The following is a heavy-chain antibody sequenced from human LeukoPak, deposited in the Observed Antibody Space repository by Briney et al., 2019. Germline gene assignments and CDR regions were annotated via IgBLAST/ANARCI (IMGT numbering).Heavy chain of an antibody. Sequence: ASVKVSCKASGYIFSNYDISWVRQATGQGLEWMGWMNPNSGNTGYALQFQGRVTFSTDTSITTAYMEMSSVRSDDTAVYYCARAVRYQLLPDYRGQGTLVTVSS. CDR1: GYIFSNYD. D-gene: IGHD2-2*01. V-gene: IGHV1-8*01. J-gene: IGHJ4*02. CDR2: MNPNSGNT. CDR3: ARAVRYQLLPDY.